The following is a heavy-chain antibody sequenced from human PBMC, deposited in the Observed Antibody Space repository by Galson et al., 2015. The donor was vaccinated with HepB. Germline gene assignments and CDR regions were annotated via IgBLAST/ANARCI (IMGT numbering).Heavy chain of an antibody. V-gene: IGHV1-18*01. J-gene: IGHJ6*02. CDR3: ARGGGDIVVVVAARGADTYGKDV. Sequence: SVKVSCKASGYTFTSYGISWVRQAPGQGLEWMGWISAYNGNTNYAQKLQGRVTMTTDKSTSTAYMELSSLRSEDTAVYYCARGGGDIVVVVAARGADTYGKDVWGQGTTVTVSS. CDR1: GYTFTSYG. CDR2: ISAYNGNT. D-gene: IGHD2-15*01.